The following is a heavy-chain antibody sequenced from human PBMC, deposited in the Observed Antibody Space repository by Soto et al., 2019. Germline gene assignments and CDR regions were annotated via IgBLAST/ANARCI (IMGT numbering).Heavy chain of an antibody. CDR3: ASLNYDYGRKYFDS. CDR1: GGSISSSSDF. CDR2: IYYSGHT. J-gene: IGHJ4*01. D-gene: IGHD4-17*01. Sequence: SETLSLTCSVSGGSISSSSDFWAWIRQPPGKGLERIGSIYYSGHTHYSPSLKSRVSISVDTSKSQFSLRLTSVTATDTAVYFCASLNYDYGRKYFDSWGHGTLVTVSS. V-gene: IGHV4-39*01.